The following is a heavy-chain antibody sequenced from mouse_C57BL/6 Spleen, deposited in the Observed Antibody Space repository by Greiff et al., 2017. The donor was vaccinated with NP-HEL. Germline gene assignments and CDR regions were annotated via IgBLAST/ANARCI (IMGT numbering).Heavy chain of an antibody. D-gene: IGHD3-2*02. CDR2: ISSGGSYT. V-gene: IGHV5-6*01. CDR3: ARTAQDYYAMDY. Sequence: EVQGVESGGDLVKPGGSLKLSCAASGFTFSSYGMSWVRQTPDKRLEWVATISSGGSYTYYPDSVKGRFTISRDNAKNTLYLQMSSLKSEDTAMYYCARTAQDYYAMDYWGQGTSVTVSS. CDR1: GFTFSSYG. J-gene: IGHJ4*01.